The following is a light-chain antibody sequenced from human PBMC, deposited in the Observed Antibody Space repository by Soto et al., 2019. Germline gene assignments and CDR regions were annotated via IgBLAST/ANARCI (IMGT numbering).Light chain of an antibody. J-gene: IGKJ2*01. Sequence: EIVLTQSPATLSWSPGERATLSCRASQSVRRDLAWYQQKPGQAPRLLIYDASNRATGIPARFSGSGSGTDFTLMMRSLEPEDFAVDYCHPRGHWPPAFGQGTKVEIK. CDR3: HPRGHWPPA. CDR2: DAS. V-gene: IGKV3-11*01. CDR1: QSVRRD.